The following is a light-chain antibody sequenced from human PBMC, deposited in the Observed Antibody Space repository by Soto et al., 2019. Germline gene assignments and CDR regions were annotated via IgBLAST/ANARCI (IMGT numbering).Light chain of an antibody. V-gene: IGKV3-15*01. CDR3: QQYSDWLRT. Sequence: EIVMTQSPDTLSVSPGERATLSCRASQSVSTNLAWYQQKPGQAPRLLLYGASTRATGIPARFSGSGSGTEFPLTISSLPSEDLAVYYGQQYSDWLRTFGQGAKVESK. J-gene: IGKJ1*01. CDR1: QSVSTN. CDR2: GAS.